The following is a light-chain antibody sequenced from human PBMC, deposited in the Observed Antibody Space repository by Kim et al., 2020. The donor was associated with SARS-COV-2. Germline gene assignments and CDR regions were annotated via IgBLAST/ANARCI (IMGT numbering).Light chain of an antibody. J-gene: IGLJ1*01. V-gene: IGLV2-14*01. Sequence: QSALTQPASVSGSPGQSITISCTATSSDVGSYNYVSWYQQHPDKAPKLLIYDVTKWPSGVSNLFSGSKSGNTASLTISGLQAEDEADYYCSSYTISNTYVFGTGTKVTVL. CDR2: DVT. CDR1: SSDVGSYNY. CDR3: SSYTISNTYV.